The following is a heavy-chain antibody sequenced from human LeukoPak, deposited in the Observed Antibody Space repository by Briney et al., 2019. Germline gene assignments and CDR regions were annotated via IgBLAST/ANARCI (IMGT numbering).Heavy chain of an antibody. D-gene: IGHD3-3*01. CDR2: INHSGST. CDR1: GGSFSGYY. CDR3: ARGETYYDFWSGYYGHYYYMDV. J-gene: IGHJ6*03. Sequence: PSETLSLTCAVYGGSFSGYYWSWIRQPPGKGLEWIGEINHSGSTNYNPSLKSRVTISVDTSKNQFSLKLSSVTAADTAVYYCARGETYYDFWSGYYGHYYYMDVWGKGTTVTVSS. V-gene: IGHV4-34*01.